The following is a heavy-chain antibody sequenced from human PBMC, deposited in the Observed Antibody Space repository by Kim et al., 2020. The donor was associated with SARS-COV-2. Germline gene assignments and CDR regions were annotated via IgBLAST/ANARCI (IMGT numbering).Heavy chain of an antibody. Sequence: SETLSLTCTVSGGSVSSGSYYWSWIRQPPGKGLEWIGYIYYSGSTNYNPSLKSRVTISVDTSKNQFSLKLSSVTAADTAVYYCARDWNPRDAFDIWGQGTMVTVSS. CDR3: ARDWNPRDAFDI. D-gene: IGHD1-1*01. CDR1: GGSVSSGSYY. V-gene: IGHV4-61*01. CDR2: IYYSGST. J-gene: IGHJ3*02.